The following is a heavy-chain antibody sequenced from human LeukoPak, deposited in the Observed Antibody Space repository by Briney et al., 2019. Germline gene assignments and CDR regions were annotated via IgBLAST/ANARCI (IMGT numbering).Heavy chain of an antibody. V-gene: IGHV3-21*01. CDR3: TRDPHALDY. CDR2: MSSSSSYI. D-gene: IGHD2-2*01. J-gene: IGHJ4*02. Sequence: PGGSLRLSCAASGFTFSRYSMRWVRQARGKGLEWVSSMSSSSSYIYYADSVKGRFTISRDNAKNSLYLQMNSLRAEDTAVYSCTRDPHALDYWGQGTLVTVSS. CDR1: GFTFSRYS.